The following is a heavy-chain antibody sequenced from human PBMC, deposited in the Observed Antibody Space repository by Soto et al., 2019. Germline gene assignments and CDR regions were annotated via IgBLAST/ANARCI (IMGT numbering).Heavy chain of an antibody. V-gene: IGHV6-1*01. J-gene: IGHJ6*02. CDR2: TYYRSKWYN. Sequence: SQTLSLTCVISGDSVSSNSAAWNWIRRSPSRGLEWLGRTYYRSKWYNDYAVSVESRITINPDTSKNQFSLQLNSVTPEDTAVYYCARDQLGCSSTSCYYYYGMDVWGQGTTVTVYS. CDR3: ARDQLGCSSTSCYYYYGMDV. CDR1: GDSVSSNSAA. D-gene: IGHD2-2*01.